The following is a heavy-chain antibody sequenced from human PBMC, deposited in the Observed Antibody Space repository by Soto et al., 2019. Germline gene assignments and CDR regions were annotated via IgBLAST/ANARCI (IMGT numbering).Heavy chain of an antibody. CDR2: ITSSGTYT. D-gene: IGHD2-15*01. CDR3: TTETVVTPSLSFDY. Sequence: GGSLRLSCSLSGFTFSDYYMSWIRQTPGKGLEWISYITSSGTYTMYAAPVKGRFTISRDDSKNTLYLQMNSLRTEDTAVYYCTTETVVTPSLSFDYWGQGTLVTVSS. J-gene: IGHJ4*02. V-gene: IGHV3-11*05. CDR1: GFTFSDYY.